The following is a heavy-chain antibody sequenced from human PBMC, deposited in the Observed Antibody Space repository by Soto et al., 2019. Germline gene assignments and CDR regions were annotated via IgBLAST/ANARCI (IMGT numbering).Heavy chain of an antibody. Sequence: PGGSLRLSCAASGFTFSSYSMNWVRQAPGKGLEWVSSISSSSSYIYYADSVKGRFTISRDNAKNSLYLQMNSLRAEDTAVYYCARSMVPTDLYYYYGMDVWGQGTTVTVSS. CDR3: ARSMVPTDLYYYYGMDV. V-gene: IGHV3-21*01. J-gene: IGHJ6*02. D-gene: IGHD3-10*01. CDR1: GFTFSSYS. CDR2: ISSSSSYI.